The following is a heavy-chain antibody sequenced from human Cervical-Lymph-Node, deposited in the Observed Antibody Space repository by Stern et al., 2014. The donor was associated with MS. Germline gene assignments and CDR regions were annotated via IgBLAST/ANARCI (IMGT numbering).Heavy chain of an antibody. CDR3: ARDKYGMDV. Sequence: EVHLVESGGGFVQPGGSLRLSCAASGFNFSSYDMHWVRQPTGKSLEWVSAIGIAGDTYYTGSVKGRFTISRENAKNSLYLQMNSLRAGDTAVYYCARDKYGMDVWGRGTTVTVSS. J-gene: IGHJ6*02. V-gene: IGHV3-13*01. CDR1: GFNFSSYD. CDR2: IGIAGDT.